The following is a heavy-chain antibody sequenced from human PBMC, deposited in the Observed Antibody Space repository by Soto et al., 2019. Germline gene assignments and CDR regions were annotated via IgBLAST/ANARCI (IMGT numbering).Heavy chain of an antibody. CDR2: IYYSGST. D-gene: IGHD3-3*01. CDR1: GGSISSYY. J-gene: IGHJ4*02. Sequence: PSETLSLTCTVSGGSISSYYWSWIRQPPGKGLEWIGYIYYSGSTNYNPSLKSRVTISVDTSKNQFSLKLSSVTAADTAVYYCARGGGYDFWSGYPGIFDYWGQGTLVTGSS. V-gene: IGHV4-59*01. CDR3: ARGGGYDFWSGYPGIFDY.